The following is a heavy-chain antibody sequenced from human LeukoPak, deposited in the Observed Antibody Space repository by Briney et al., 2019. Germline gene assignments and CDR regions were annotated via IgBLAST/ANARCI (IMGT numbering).Heavy chain of an antibody. CDR2: ISYDGSNK. V-gene: IGHV3-30*18. CDR1: GFTFSSYG. J-gene: IGHJ6*02. CDR3: AKDRLEAAAGTFDYYYGMDV. D-gene: IGHD6-13*01. Sequence: GGSLRLSCAASGFTFSSYGMHWVRQAPGKGLEWVAVISYDGSNKYYADSVKGRFTISRDNSKNTLYLQMNSLRAEDTAVYYCAKDRLEAAAGTFDYYYGMDVWGQGTTVTVSS.